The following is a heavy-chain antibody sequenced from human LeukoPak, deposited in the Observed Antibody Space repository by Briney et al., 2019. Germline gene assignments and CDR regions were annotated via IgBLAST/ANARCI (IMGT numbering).Heavy chain of an antibody. J-gene: IGHJ4*02. CDR1: GFTFSNAW. CDR2: IKSKTDGGTT. D-gene: IGHD1-26*01. Sequence: GGSLRLSCAASGFTFSNAWMSWVRQAPGKGLEWVGRIKSKTDGGTTDYAAPVKGRFTISRDDSKNTLYLQMNSLRADDTAVYYCAKDGGELTTPLHYFDYWGQGTLVTVSS. V-gene: IGHV3-15*01. CDR3: AKDGGELTTPLHYFDY.